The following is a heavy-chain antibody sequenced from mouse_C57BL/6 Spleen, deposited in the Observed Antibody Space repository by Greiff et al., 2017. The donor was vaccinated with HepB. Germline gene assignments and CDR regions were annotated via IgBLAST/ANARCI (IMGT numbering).Heavy chain of an antibody. J-gene: IGHJ4*01. CDR3: ARYDYDGPYYAMDY. D-gene: IGHD2-4*01. CDR2: IDPAHGNT. Sequence: VQLQQSVAELVRPGASVKLSCTASGFNIQNTYMHWVKQRPEQGLEWIGRIDPAHGNTKYAPKFQGKATITADTSSNTAYLQLSSLTSEDTAIYYCARYDYDGPYYAMDYWGQGTSVTVSS. CDR1: GFNIQNTY. V-gene: IGHV14-3*01.